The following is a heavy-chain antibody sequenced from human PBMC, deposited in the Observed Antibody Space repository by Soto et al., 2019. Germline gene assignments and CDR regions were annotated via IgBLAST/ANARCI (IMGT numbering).Heavy chain of an antibody. J-gene: IGHJ5*02. Sequence: EVQLVESGGGLVKPGGSLRLSCAASGFTFSSYSMNWVRQAAGKGLEWVSSISSSGSYIYYADSVKGRFTISRDNAKNSLDLQMNSLRAEDTAVYYCARDPDSSGYFVPWGQGTLVTVSS. V-gene: IGHV3-21*01. CDR2: ISSSGSYI. D-gene: IGHD3-22*01. CDR3: ARDPDSSGYFVP. CDR1: GFTFSSYS.